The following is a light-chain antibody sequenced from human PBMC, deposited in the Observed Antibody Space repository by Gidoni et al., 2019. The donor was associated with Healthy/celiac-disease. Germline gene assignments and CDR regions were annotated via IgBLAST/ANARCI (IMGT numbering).Light chain of an antibody. V-gene: IGKV1-39*01. CDR1: QSISSS. CDR3: QQSYSTPLT. Sequence: DIQMTQSPLSLSASVGDRVTIPCRASQSISSSLNWYPPKPGKAPKLLIYAAYSVQIGVPSRFSGSGSGTEVTLTISSLQDEDVATYYYQQSYSTPLTFGGGTKVEIK. CDR2: AAY. J-gene: IGKJ4*01.